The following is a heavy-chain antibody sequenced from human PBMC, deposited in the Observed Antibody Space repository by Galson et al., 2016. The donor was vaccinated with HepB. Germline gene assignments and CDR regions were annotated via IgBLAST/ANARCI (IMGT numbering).Heavy chain of an antibody. CDR2: IWYDGSNE. CDR1: GFIFSNYG. D-gene: IGHD3-22*01. J-gene: IGHJ4*02. Sequence: SLRLSCAASGFIFSNYGMHWVRQAPGKGLEWVAVIWYDGSNEYYADSVKGRFTISRDNSKNTLYLQMNSLRAEDTAVYYCARVNDNYDSSGYYGGFDYWGQGTLVTVSS. CDR3: ARVNDNYDSSGYYGGFDY. V-gene: IGHV3-33*01.